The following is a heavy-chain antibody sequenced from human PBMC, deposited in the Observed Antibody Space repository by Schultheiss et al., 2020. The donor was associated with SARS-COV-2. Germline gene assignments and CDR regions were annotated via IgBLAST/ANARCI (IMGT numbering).Heavy chain of an antibody. CDR1: GGSVSSGSYY. V-gene: IGHV4-61*01. Sequence: SETLSLTCTVSGGSVSSGSYYWSWIRQPPGKGLEWIGYIYYSGSTKYNSSLKSRVTISVDTSKNKFSLKLSSVTPEDTAVYYCARGGSWYDWFDPWGQGTLVTVSS. CDR3: ARGGSWYDWFDP. J-gene: IGHJ5*02. D-gene: IGHD6-13*01. CDR2: IYYSGST.